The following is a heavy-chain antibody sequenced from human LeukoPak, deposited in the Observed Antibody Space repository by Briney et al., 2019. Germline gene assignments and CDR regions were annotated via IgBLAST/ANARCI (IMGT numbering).Heavy chain of an antibody. D-gene: IGHD4-17*01. J-gene: IGHJ4*02. CDR2: INSDGSST. Sequence: GGSLRLSCAASGCTFSSYWMHWVRQAPGKGLVWVSRINSDGSSTSYADSVKGRFTISRDNAKNTLYLQMNSLRAEDTAVYYCARKGVDYSTVTTLDYWGQGTLVTVSS. CDR1: GCTFSSYW. CDR3: ARKGVDYSTVTTLDY. V-gene: IGHV3-74*01.